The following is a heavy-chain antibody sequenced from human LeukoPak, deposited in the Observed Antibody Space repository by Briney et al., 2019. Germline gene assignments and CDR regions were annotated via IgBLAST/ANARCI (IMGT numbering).Heavy chain of an antibody. Sequence: GESLKISCKGSGYSFPNYWIGWVRQMPGKGLDWMGIIYPGDSDTRYSPSFQGQVTISADKSISTAYLQWSSLKASDTAMYYCARPREIYSIGDFDYWGQGTLVTVSS. CDR1: GYSFPNYW. D-gene: IGHD5-18*01. CDR3: ARPREIYSIGDFDY. J-gene: IGHJ4*02. V-gene: IGHV5-51*01. CDR2: IYPGDSDT.